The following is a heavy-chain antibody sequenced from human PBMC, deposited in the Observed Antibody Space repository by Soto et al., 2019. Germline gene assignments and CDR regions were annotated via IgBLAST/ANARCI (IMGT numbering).Heavy chain of an antibody. J-gene: IGHJ5*02. V-gene: IGHV4-39*01. CDR1: GASISVHSYY. CDR3: TRRYNWNDKYFDP. CDR2: SYYSGTT. Sequence: SETLSLTCTVSGASISVHSYYWTWIRQPPGKGLEWIGSSYYSGTTYFNPSLKSRATISVETSKNQFSLRLTSVTAADTAIYYCTRRYNWNDKYFDPWGPGALVTVSS. D-gene: IGHD1-20*01.